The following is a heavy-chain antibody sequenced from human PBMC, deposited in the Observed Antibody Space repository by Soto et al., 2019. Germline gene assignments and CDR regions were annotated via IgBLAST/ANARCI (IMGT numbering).Heavy chain of an antibody. J-gene: IGHJ6*02. V-gene: IGHV1-69*01. D-gene: IGHD4-4*01. CDR2: IIPIFGTA. CDR1: GGTFSSYA. CDR3: AKFNYSEQLLEGYYCMDV. Sequence: QVQLVQSGAEVKKPGSSVKVSCKASGGTFSSYAISWVRQAPGQGLEWMGGIIPIFGTANYAQKFQGRVTITADESTSTAYMELSSLRSEDTAVYYCAKFNYSEQLLEGYYCMDVWGQGTTVTVSS.